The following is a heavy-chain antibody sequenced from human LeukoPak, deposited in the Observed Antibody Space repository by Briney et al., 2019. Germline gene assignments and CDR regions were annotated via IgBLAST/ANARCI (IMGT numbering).Heavy chain of an antibody. Sequence: GASVKVSCKASGYTFTSYGISWVRQAPGQGLEWMGWINPNSGGTNYAQKFQGRVTMTRDTSISTAYMELSRLRSDDTAVYYCARDLRWLQLPNYWGQGTLVTVSS. D-gene: IGHD5-12*01. CDR3: ARDLRWLQLPNY. CDR2: INPNSGGT. J-gene: IGHJ4*02. V-gene: IGHV1-2*02. CDR1: GYTFTSYG.